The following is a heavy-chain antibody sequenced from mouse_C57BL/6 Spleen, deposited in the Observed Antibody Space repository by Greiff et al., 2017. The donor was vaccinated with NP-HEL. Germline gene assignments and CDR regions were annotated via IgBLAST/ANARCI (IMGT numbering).Heavy chain of an antibody. J-gene: IGHJ1*03. D-gene: IGHD1-1*01. CDR1: GYTFTDYN. CDR2: INPNNGGT. V-gene: IGHV1-18*01. CDR3: ARHFRLLRWYFDV. Sequence: EVQLQQSGPELVKPGASVKIPCKASGYTFTDYNMDWVKQSHGKSLEWIGDINPNNGGTIYNQKFKGKATLTVDKSTSTAYMELRSLTSEDTAVYYCARHFRLLRWYFDVWGTGTTVTVSS.